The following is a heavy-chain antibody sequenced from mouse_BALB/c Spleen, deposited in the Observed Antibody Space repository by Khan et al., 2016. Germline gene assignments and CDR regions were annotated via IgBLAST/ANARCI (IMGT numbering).Heavy chain of an antibody. V-gene: IGHV4-1*02. CDR2: INPDSRTI. J-gene: IGHJ2*01. D-gene: IGHD1-2*01. CDR3: ARPTSLRVLDY. Sequence: EVELVESGGGLVQPGGSLKLSCAASGFDFSRYWMTWVRQAPGKGLEWIGEINPDSRTINYTPFLKDKFIISRDNAKNTLYLQMSKVRFEDTALYYCARPTSLRVLDYWGQGTTLTVSS. CDR1: GFDFSRYW.